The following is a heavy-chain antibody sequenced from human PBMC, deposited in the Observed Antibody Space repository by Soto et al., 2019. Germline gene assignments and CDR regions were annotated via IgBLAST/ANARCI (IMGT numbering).Heavy chain of an antibody. V-gene: IGHV1-3*01. J-gene: IGHJ6*02. CDR3: ARDREYSYGWNYYGMDV. CDR1: GYTFTSYA. D-gene: IGHD5-18*01. Sequence: QVQRVQSGAEVKKPGASVKVSCKASGYTFTSYAMHWVRQAPGQRLEWMGWINAGNGNTKYSQKFQGRVTITRDTSASTAYMELSSLRSEDTAVYYCARDREYSYGWNYYGMDVWGQGTTVTVSS. CDR2: INAGNGNT.